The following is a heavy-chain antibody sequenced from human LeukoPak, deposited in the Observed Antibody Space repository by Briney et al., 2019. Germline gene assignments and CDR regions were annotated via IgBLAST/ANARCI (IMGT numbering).Heavy chain of an antibody. D-gene: IGHD1-7*01. Sequence: GGSLRLSCAASGFTFSSYAMSWVRQAPGKGLEWVSDITGSGGSTHYADSVKGRFTISRDNAKNTLYLQMNSLRAEDTAVYYCTRDWRNLGFDYWGQGTQVTVSS. CDR3: TRDWRNLGFDY. CDR2: ITGSGGST. V-gene: IGHV3-23*01. J-gene: IGHJ4*02. CDR1: GFTFSSYA.